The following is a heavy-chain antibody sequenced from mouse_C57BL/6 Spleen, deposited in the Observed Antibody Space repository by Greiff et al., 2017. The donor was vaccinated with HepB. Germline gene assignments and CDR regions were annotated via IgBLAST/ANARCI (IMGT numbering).Heavy chain of an antibody. J-gene: IGHJ2*01. V-gene: IGHV1-55*01. CDR3: AREGSGYSPYYFDY. Sequence: VQLQQPGAELVKPGASVKMSCKASGYTFTSYWITWVKQRPGQGLEWIGDIYPGSGSTNYNEKFKSKATLTVDTSSSTAYMQLSSLTSEDSAVYYCAREGSGYSPYYFDYWGQGTTLTVSS. D-gene: IGHD2-3*01. CDR1: GYTFTSYW. CDR2: IYPGSGST.